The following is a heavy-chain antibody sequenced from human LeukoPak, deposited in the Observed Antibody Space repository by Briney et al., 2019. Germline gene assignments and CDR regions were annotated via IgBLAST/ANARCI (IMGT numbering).Heavy chain of an antibody. Sequence: PSETLSLTCTVSGGSISTYSWSWIRQPPGKGQQWIGYIYCSGSTNYNPSLKSRVTIPVDTSKNQFSLKLSSVTAADTAVYYCARSYSGSYDYWGQGTLVTVSS. J-gene: IGHJ4*02. V-gene: IGHV4-59*01. CDR3: ARSYSGSYDY. D-gene: IGHD1-26*01. CDR2: IYCSGST. CDR1: GGSISTYS.